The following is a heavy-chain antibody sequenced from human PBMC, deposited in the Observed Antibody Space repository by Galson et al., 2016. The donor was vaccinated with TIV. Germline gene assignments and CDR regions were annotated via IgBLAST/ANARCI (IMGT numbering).Heavy chain of an antibody. V-gene: IGHV2-70*11. CDR3: ARTRGGTAGGADY. J-gene: IGHJ4*03. CDR1: GFSLTTSGMC. D-gene: IGHD2-15*01. CDR2: IDWDDDK. Sequence: PALVKPTQTLTLTCTFSGFSLTTSGMCLSWIRQPPGKALEWLARIDWDDDKHYSTSLKTRLTISKDTSKNQVVLTLANVDPADTATYYCARTRGGTAGGADYWGQGTTVTVSS.